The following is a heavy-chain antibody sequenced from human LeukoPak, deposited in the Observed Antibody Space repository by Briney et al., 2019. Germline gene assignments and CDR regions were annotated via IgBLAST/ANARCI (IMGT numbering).Heavy chain of an antibody. Sequence: GGSLRLSCAASGFTFSSYGMHWVRQAPGKGLEWVAVIWYDGSNKYYADSVKGRFTISRDNSKNTLYLQMNSLRAEDTAVYYCARAAYGSGSFAYYYGMDVRGQGTTVTVSS. D-gene: IGHD3-10*01. CDR2: IWYDGSNK. CDR1: GFTFSSYG. V-gene: IGHV3-33*01. J-gene: IGHJ6*02. CDR3: ARAAYGSGSFAYYYGMDV.